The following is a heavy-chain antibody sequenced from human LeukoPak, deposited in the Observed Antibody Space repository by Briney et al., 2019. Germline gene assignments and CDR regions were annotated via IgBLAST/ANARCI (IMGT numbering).Heavy chain of an antibody. V-gene: IGHV1-69*05. CDR2: IIPIFGTA. CDR3: ARVVPLAAGYDRAGYYFDY. J-gene: IGHJ4*02. D-gene: IGHD3-22*01. CDR1: GGTFSSHA. Sequence: SVKVSCKASGGTFSSHAISWVRQAPGQGLEWMGGIIPIFGTANYAQKFQGRVTITTDESTSTAYMELSSLRSEDTAVYYCARVVPLAAGYDRAGYYFDYWGQGTLVTVSS.